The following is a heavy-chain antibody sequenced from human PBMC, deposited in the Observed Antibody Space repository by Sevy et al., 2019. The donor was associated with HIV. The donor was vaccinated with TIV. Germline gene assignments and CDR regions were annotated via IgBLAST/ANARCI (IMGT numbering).Heavy chain of an antibody. V-gene: IGHV3-48*01. Sequence: GGSLRLSCAASGFTFSSYSMNWVRQAPGKGLEWVSYISSSSSTIYYAGSVEGRFTISRDNAKNSLYLKMNSLRAEDTAVYYCGRVPVYDSGGYRLYYYGTDVWGQGTTVTVSS. CDR1: GFTFSSYS. J-gene: IGHJ6*02. D-gene: IGHD3-22*01. CDR3: GRVPVYDSGGYRLYYYGTDV. CDR2: ISSSSSTI.